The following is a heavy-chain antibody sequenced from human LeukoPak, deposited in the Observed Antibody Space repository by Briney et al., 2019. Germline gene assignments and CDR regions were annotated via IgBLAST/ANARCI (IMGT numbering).Heavy chain of an antibody. CDR1: GYSFTSYW. CDR3: ARRRYGYYYDSSGLRDFDY. D-gene: IGHD3-22*01. CDR2: IYPGDSDT. J-gene: IGHJ4*02. V-gene: IGHV5-51*01. Sequence: GESLKISCKGSGYSFTSYWIGWVRQMPGKGLEWMGIIYPGDSDTRYSPSFQGQVTISADKSISTAYLQWSSLKASDTAMYYCARRRYGYYYDSSGLRDFDYWGQGTLVTVSS.